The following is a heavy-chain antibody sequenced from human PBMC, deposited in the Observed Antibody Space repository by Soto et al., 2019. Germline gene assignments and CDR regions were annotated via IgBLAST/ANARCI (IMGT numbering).Heavy chain of an antibody. CDR3: AKDPRPGIAVAGTGLWFDY. V-gene: IGHV3-23*01. CDR2: SSGSGGST. Sequence: EVQLLESGGGLVQPGGSLRLSCAASGFTFSSYAMSWVRQAPGKGLEWVSASSGSGGSTYYADSVKGRFTISRDNSKNTLYLQMNSLRAEDTAVYYCAKDPRPGIAVAGTGLWFDYWGQGTLVTVSS. CDR1: GFTFSSYA. J-gene: IGHJ4*02. D-gene: IGHD6-19*01.